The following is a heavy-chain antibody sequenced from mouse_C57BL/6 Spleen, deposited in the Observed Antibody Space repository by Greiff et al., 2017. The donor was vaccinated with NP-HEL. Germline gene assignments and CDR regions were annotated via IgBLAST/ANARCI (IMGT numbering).Heavy chain of an antibody. Sequence: VQLQQSGPGLVKPSQSLSLTCSVTGYSITSGYYWNWIRQFPGNKLEWMGYISYDGSNNYNPSLKNRISITRDTSKNQFFLKLNSVTTEDTATYYCARDERIYYDYDEYFDVWGTGTTVTVSS. CDR2: ISYDGSN. CDR3: ARDERIYYDYDEYFDV. J-gene: IGHJ1*03. V-gene: IGHV3-6*01. CDR1: GYSITSGYY. D-gene: IGHD2-4*01.